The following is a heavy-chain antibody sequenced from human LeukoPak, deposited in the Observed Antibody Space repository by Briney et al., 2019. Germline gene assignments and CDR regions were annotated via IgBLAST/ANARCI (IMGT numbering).Heavy chain of an antibody. Sequence: PSETLSLTCTVSGGSISSYYWSWIRQPAGKGLEWIGRIYTSGSTNYNPSLKSRVTMSVDTSKNQFSLKLSSVTAADTAVYYCARAIEQWLVSPNYFDYWGQGTLVTVSS. V-gene: IGHV4-4*07. D-gene: IGHD6-19*01. CDR2: IYTSGST. CDR3: ARAIEQWLVSPNYFDY. J-gene: IGHJ4*02. CDR1: GGSISSYY.